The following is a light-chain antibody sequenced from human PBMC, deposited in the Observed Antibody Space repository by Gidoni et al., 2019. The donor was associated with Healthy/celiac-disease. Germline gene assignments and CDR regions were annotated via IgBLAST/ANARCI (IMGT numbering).Light chain of an antibody. J-gene: IGKJ4*01. CDR2: DAS. V-gene: IGKV1-33*01. CDR3: QQYDNLLPLT. CDR1: QDISNY. Sequence: DIQMTQSPSSLSASVGDRVTITCQASQDISNYLNWYKQKPGKAPKLLIYDASNLETGVPSRFSGSGSGTDFTFTISSLQPEDIATYYCQQYDNLLPLTFGGGTKVEIK.